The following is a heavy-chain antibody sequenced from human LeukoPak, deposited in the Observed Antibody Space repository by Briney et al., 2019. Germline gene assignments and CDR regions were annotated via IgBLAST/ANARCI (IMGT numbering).Heavy chain of an antibody. V-gene: IGHV3-23*01. D-gene: IGHD2-21*02. Sequence: GGSLRLSCGASGFTFGSYVMSWVRQAPGKGLEWVSGISGSGGSTHYADSVKGRFTISRDNSKNTLYPQMNSLRAEDTAVYYCAKDLAYCGGDCYPDTFDIWGQGTMVTVSS. CDR1: GFTFGSYV. J-gene: IGHJ3*02. CDR3: AKDLAYCGGDCYPDTFDI. CDR2: ISGSGGST.